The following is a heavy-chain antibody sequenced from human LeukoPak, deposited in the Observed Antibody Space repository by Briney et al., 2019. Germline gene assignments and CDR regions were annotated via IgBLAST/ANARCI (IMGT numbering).Heavy chain of an antibody. CDR1: RFIVSDYY. D-gene: IGHD3-10*02. V-gene: IGHV3-11*04. J-gene: IGHJ6*03. CDR3: ARDFLSPMSFYMDV. Sequence: GGSLRLSCAASRFIVSDYYMSWIRQAPGKGLEWVSYISTSGSTIYYADSVKGRFTISRDNAKNSLYLQMNSLRAEDTAVYYCARDFLSPMSFYMDVWGKGTTVTVSS. CDR2: ISTSGSTI.